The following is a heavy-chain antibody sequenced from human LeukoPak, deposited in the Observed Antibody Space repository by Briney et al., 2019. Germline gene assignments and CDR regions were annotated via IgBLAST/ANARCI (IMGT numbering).Heavy chain of an antibody. D-gene: IGHD6-13*01. Sequence: PGGSLRLSCAASGFTVSSNYMSWVRQAPGKGLEWVSVIYSGGSTYYADSVKGRFTISRDNSKNTLYLQMNSLRAEDTAVYYCAKVLYSSSWYMLGYWGQGTLVTASS. J-gene: IGHJ4*02. CDR3: AKVLYSSSWYMLGY. CDR1: GFTVSSNY. CDR2: IYSGGST. V-gene: IGHV3-53*01.